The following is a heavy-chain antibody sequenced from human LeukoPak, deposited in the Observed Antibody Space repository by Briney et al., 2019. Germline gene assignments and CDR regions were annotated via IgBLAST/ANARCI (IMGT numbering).Heavy chain of an antibody. V-gene: IGHV4-59*08. Sequence: KPSETLSLTCTVSGGSISSYYWSWIRQPPGRGLERIGYIYYSGSTNYNPSLRSRVTISVDTSKNQFSLKLSSVTAADTAVYYCARLRIHQLPDDYYFYGMDVWGQGTTVTVSS. D-gene: IGHD2-2*01. CDR3: ARLRIHQLPDDYYFYGMDV. CDR1: GGSISSYY. CDR2: IYYSGST. J-gene: IGHJ6*02.